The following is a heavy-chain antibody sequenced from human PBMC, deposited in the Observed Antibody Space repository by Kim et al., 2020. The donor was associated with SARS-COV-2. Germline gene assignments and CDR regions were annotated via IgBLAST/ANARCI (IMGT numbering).Heavy chain of an antibody. Sequence: GGSLRLSCAASGVSVSGFSVNWVRQAPGKGVEWVAYFGEKVNAVVYADSVRGRFIISRDNVKNSFYLQMNSLRVEDTAVYYCVSVAYCRSGCFRRYWFDP. J-gene: IGHJ5*02. CDR2: FGEKVNAV. D-gene: IGHD1-26*01. CDR3: VSVAYCRSGCFRRYWFDP. V-gene: IGHV3-48*04. CDR1: GVSVSGFS.